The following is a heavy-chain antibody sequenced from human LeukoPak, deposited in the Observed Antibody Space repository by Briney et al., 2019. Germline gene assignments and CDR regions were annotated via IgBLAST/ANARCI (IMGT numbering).Heavy chain of an antibody. D-gene: IGHD4-17*01. J-gene: IGHJ4*02. V-gene: IGHV1-8*01. CDR3: ARAEGYGDYEDY. CDR2: MNPNSGNT. Sequence: ASVKVSCTASGYTFTSYDINWVRQATGQGLEWMGWMNPNSGNTGYAQKFQGRVTMTRNTSISTAYMELSSLRSEDTVVYYCARAEGYGDYEDYWGQGTLVTVSS. CDR1: GYTFTSYD.